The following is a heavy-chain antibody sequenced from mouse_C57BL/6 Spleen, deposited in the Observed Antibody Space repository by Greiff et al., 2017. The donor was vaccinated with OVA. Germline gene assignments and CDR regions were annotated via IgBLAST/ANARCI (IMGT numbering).Heavy chain of an antibody. CDR3: AREDYDYDGAWYFDV. Sequence: EVHLVESEGGLVQPGSSMKLSCTASGFTFSDYYMAWVRQVPEKGLEWVANINYDGSSTYYLDSLKSRFIISRDNAKNILYLQMSSLKSEDTATYYCAREDYDYDGAWYFDVWGTGTTVTVSS. D-gene: IGHD2-4*01. CDR1: GFTFSDYY. CDR2: INYDGSST. V-gene: IGHV5-16*01. J-gene: IGHJ1*03.